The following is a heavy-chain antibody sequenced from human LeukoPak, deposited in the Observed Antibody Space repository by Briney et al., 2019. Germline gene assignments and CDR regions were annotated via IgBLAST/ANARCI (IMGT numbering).Heavy chain of an antibody. Sequence: GGSLRLSCAASGFTFSSYAMHWVRQAPGKGLEWVAVISYDGNNKYYADSVKGRFTISRDNAKNSLYLQMNSLRAEDTAVYYCARALYYYDSSGHDYWGQGTLVTVSS. CDR3: ARALYYYDSSGHDY. CDR1: GFTFSSYA. CDR2: ISYDGNNK. D-gene: IGHD3-22*01. V-gene: IGHV3-30-3*01. J-gene: IGHJ4*02.